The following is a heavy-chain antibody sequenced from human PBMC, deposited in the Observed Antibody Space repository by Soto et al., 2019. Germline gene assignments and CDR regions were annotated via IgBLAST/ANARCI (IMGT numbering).Heavy chain of an antibody. D-gene: IGHD2-2*01. CDR3: ARARGTTLNFDY. V-gene: IGHV4-59*01. CDR1: GGSISSYY. J-gene: IGHJ4*02. Sequence: PSETLSLTCTVSGGSISSYYWSWIRQPPGKGLEWIGYIYYSGSTNYNPSLKSRVTISVDTSKNQFSLKLSSVTAADTAVYYCARARGTTLNFDYWGQGTLVTVSS. CDR2: IYYSGST.